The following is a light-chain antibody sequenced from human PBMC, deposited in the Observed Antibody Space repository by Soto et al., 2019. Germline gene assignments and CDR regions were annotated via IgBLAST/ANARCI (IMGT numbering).Light chain of an antibody. J-gene: IGKJ1*01. CDR2: DAA. CDR1: QSFTNTY. CDR3: QQYGVSPRT. V-gene: IGKV3-20*01. Sequence: EVVLTQSPGTLSLSPGERATLSCRASQSFTNTYLAWYQQKPGQAPRLVIYDAAIRATGISDRFSGSASGTDFTLTISRLEPEDFAVYYCQQYGVSPRTFGQGTKVDIK.